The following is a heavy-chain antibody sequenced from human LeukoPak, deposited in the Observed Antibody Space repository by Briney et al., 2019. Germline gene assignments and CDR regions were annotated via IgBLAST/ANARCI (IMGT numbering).Heavy chain of an antibody. D-gene: IGHD3-22*01. Sequence: SETLSLTCTVSDDSISDYYRGWIRQPPGKGLEWIGYIYYSGSTYYNPFLKSRVTISVDTSKNQFSLKLSSVTAADTAVYYCASGGGLLTLPFDYWGQGTLVTVSS. V-gene: IGHV4-59*08. CDR1: DDSISDYY. CDR2: IYYSGST. J-gene: IGHJ4*02. CDR3: ASGGGLLTLPFDY.